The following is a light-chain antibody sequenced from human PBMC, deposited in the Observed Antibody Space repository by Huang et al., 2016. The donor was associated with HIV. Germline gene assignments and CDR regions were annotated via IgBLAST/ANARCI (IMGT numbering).Light chain of an antibody. J-gene: IGKJ3*01. V-gene: IGKV1-9*01. Sequence: IQLTQSPSSLSASVGDRVTITCRASQDISSYLAWYQQKPGKAPSLLIYGASTLQSGVPSRFSGRGSGTVFILTIRNLQPEDFATYYCQQFNTFLFGTGTKVDV. CDR1: QDISSY. CDR2: GAS. CDR3: QQFNTFL.